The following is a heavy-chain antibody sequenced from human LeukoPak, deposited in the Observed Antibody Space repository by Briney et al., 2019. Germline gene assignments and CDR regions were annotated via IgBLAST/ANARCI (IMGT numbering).Heavy chain of an antibody. J-gene: IGHJ6*04. CDR3: ATQSSSWPRGIAVAGKV. CDR2: IYYSGST. V-gene: IGHV4-39*01. D-gene: IGHD6-19*01. CDR1: GGSISSSSYY. Sequence: PSETLSLTCTVSGGSISSSSYYWGWIRQPPGKGLEWIGSIYYSGSTYYNPSLKSRVTISVDTSKNQFSLKLSSVTAADTAVYYCATQSSSWPRGIAVAGKVWGKGTTVTVSS.